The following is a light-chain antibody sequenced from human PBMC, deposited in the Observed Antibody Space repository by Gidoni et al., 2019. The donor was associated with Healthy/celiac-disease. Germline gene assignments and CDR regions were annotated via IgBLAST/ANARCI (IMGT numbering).Light chain of an antibody. J-gene: IGKJ2*03. CDR1: QSISTW. Sequence: DLQMTQSPSTLSASVGDRVTITCRASQSISTWLAWYQQKPGKAPKVLIYKASSLESGVPPRFSGSGSGTEFTLTISSLQPDDFATYFCQQYNGYLYSFGQGTKLEIK. V-gene: IGKV1-5*03. CDR3: QQYNGYLYS. CDR2: KAS.